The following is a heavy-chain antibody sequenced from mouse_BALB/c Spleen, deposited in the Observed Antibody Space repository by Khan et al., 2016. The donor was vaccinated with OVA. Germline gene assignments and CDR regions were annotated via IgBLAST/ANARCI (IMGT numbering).Heavy chain of an antibody. D-gene: IGHD1-1*01. CDR3: ARIYGSDFDY. Sequence: IQLVQSGPELVKPGAPVKISCKASGYSFTGYFMNWVMQSPGKSLEWIGRINPHIGETFYNQKFKGKATLTVDESSSTAHMELRSLASEDSAVYYSARIYGSDFDYWGQGTTLTVSS. J-gene: IGHJ2*01. CDR2: INPHIGET. V-gene: IGHV1-20*02. CDR1: GYSFTGYF.